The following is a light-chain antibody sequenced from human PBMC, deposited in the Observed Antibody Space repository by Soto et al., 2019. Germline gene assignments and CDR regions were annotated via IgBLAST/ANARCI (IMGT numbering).Light chain of an antibody. Sequence: AIQLTQSPSSLSASVGDRVTITCRASQGISSALAWYQQKPGKAPKLLIYDASSLESGVPSRFSGSGSGTDFPLPTSSRQPEDFATYYYQQFNINPYTFGQGTKLEI. CDR1: QGISSA. V-gene: IGKV1-13*02. CDR3: QQFNINPYT. CDR2: DAS. J-gene: IGKJ2*01.